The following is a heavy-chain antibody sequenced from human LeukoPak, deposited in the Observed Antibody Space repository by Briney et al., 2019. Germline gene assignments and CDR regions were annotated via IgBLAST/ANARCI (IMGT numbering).Heavy chain of an antibody. D-gene: IGHD6-13*01. J-gene: IGHJ4*02. Sequence: SVKVSCKASGGIFSSYAISWVRQAPGQGLEWMGGIIPIFGTANYAQKFQGRVTITADESTTTAYMELSSLRSEDTAVYYCARERQQLPGFDYWGQGALVTVSS. CDR2: IIPIFGTA. CDR3: ARERQQLPGFDY. CDR1: GGIFSSYA. V-gene: IGHV1-69*01.